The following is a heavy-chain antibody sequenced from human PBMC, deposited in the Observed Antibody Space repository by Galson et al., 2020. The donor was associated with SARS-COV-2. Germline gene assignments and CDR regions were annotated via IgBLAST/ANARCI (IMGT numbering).Heavy chain of an antibody. V-gene: IGHV3-23*01. CDR2: INGDGYRT. Sequence: GESLKISCAASGFTFRSYAMSWVRQAPGKGLEWVSAINGDGYRTDYADSVKGRFTISRDNSKNTLYLQMNSLRAEDTAVYYCAKEWEMGSWFDPWGQGTLVTVSS. J-gene: IGHJ5*02. CDR1: GFTFRSYA. CDR3: AKEWEMGSWFDP. D-gene: IGHD1-26*01.